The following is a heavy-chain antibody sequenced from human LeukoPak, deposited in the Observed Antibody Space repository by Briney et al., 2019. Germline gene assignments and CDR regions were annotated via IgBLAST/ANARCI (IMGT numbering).Heavy chain of an antibody. CDR3: ARIPSPGWFDP. CDR1: GGSISSYY. CDR2: IYYSGST. J-gene: IGHJ5*02. Sequence: SETLSLTCTVSGGSISSYYWSWIRQPPGKGLEWIANIYYSGSTYYNPSLKNRVTISISTSKNQFSLKLTSVTAADTALYYCARIPSPGWFDPWGQGTLVTVSS. V-gene: IGHV4-59*12.